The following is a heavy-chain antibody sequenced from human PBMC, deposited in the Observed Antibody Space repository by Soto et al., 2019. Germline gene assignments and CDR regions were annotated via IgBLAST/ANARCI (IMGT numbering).Heavy chain of an antibody. Sequence: GGSLRLSCAASGFTFSSYSMNWVRQAPGKGLEWVSYISSSSSTIYYADSVKGRFTISRDNAKNSLYLQMNSLRDEDTAVYYCAVSGYSSSWSPRDLYSYYGMDVWGQGTTVTVSS. V-gene: IGHV3-48*02. D-gene: IGHD6-13*01. CDR2: ISSSSSTI. CDR3: AVSGYSSSWSPRDLYSYYGMDV. J-gene: IGHJ6*02. CDR1: GFTFSSYS.